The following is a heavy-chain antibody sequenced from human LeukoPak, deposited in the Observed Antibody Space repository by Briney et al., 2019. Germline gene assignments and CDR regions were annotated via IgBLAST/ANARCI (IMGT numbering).Heavy chain of an antibody. J-gene: IGHJ5*02. Sequence: GGSLRLSCAASGFTFDDYGMSWVRQAPGKGLEWVSGINWNGGSTGYADSVKGRFTISRDNAKNSLYLQMNSLRAEDTAVYYCAKDGRVPYYCDSSGYYRWGQGTLVTVSS. CDR3: AKDGRVPYYCDSSGYYR. D-gene: IGHD3-22*01. CDR2: INWNGGST. CDR1: GFTFDDYG. V-gene: IGHV3-20*04.